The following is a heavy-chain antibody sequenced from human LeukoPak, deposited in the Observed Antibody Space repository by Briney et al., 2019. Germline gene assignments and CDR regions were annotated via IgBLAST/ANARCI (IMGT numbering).Heavy chain of an antibody. CDR1: GGSFSGYY. Sequence: SETLSLTCAVYGGSFSGYYWSWIRQPPGKGLEWIGYIYHSGSTYYNPSLKSRVTISVDRSKNQFSLKLSSVTAADTAVYYCARGGYCSSTSCYGGVYWFDPWGQGTLVTVSS. V-gene: IGHV4-34*01. J-gene: IGHJ5*02. CDR2: IYHSGST. CDR3: ARGGYCSSTSCYGGVYWFDP. D-gene: IGHD2-2*01.